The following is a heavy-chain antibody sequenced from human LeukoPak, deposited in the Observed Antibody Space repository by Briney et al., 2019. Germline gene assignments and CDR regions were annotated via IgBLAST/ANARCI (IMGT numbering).Heavy chain of an antibody. CDR2: IKQDGSEK. CDR1: GFTFSSYW. J-gene: IGHJ4*02. CDR3: AKGRYSSGWYYFDY. Sequence: PGGSLRLSCAASGFTFSSYWMNWVRQAPGKGLEWVVNIKQDGSEKYYVDSVKGRFTISRDNAKNSLYLQMNSLRAEDTALYYCAKGRYSSGWYYFDYWGQGTLVTVSS. V-gene: IGHV3-7*03. D-gene: IGHD6-19*01.